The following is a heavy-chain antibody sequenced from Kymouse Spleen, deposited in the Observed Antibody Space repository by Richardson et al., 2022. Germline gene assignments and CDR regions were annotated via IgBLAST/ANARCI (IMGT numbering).Heavy chain of an antibody. V-gene: IGHV3-73*02. CDR1: GFTFSGSA. CDR2: IRSKANSYAT. D-gene: IGHD3-10*01. Sequence: EVQLVESGGGLVQPGGSLKLSCAASGFTFSGSAMHWVRQASGKGLEWVGRIRSKANSYATAYAASVKGRFTISRDDSKNTAYLQMNSLKTEDTAVYYCTRHYYGSGSYDYFDYWGQGTLVTVSS. CDR3: TRHYYGSGSYDYFDY. J-gene: IGHJ4*02.